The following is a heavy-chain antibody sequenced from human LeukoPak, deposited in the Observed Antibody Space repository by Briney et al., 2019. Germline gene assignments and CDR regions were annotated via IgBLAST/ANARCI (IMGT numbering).Heavy chain of an antibody. D-gene: IGHD1-26*01. J-gene: IGHJ4*02. V-gene: IGHV4-39*01. CDR3: ARHRSGSYIRYFDF. CDR2: IYYIATS. Sequence: SETLSLTCTVSGDSINTSNYFWGWIRQSTGKGLESIVNIYYIATSDYNPSLKSRVTISIDTSKNQFSLNLRSVTAADTAFYYCARHRSGSYIRYFDFWGQGALVTVSS. CDR1: GDSINTSNYF.